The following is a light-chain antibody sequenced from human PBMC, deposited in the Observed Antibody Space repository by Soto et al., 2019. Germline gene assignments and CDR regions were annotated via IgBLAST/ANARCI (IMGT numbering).Light chain of an antibody. CDR1: SSDVGGYNY. CDR2: DVS. V-gene: IGLV2-14*01. J-gene: IGLJ2*01. CDR3: SSYTSSSTVV. Sequence: ALTQPASVSGSPGQSITISCTGTSSDVGGYNYVSWYQQHPGKAPKLMVYDVSNRPSGVSNRFSGSKSGNTASLTISGLQAEDEADYYCSSYTSSSTVVFGGGTQLTVL.